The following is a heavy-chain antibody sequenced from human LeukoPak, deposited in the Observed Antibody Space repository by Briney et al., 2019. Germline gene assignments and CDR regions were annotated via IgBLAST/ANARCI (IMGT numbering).Heavy chain of an antibody. Sequence: SVKVSCKASGGTFSSYAISWVRQAPGQGLEWMGGIIPIFGTANYAQKFQGRVTITTDESTSTAYMELSSLRSEDTAVYYCARGVKAIFGVVIGTGYYMDVWAKGPRSPSP. CDR2: IIPIFGTA. CDR1: GGTFSSYA. D-gene: IGHD3-3*01. J-gene: IGHJ6*03. V-gene: IGHV1-69*05. CDR3: ARGVKAIFGVVIGTGYYMDV.